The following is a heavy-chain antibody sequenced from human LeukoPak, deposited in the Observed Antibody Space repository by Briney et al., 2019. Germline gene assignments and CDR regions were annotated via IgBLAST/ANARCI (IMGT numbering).Heavy chain of an antibody. CDR3: ARDRRYCSGGSCYSYYYGMDV. J-gene: IGHJ6*04. V-gene: IGHV3-48*03. D-gene: IGHD2-15*01. Sequence: PGGSLRLSCAASGFTFSSYEMNWVRPAPGKGLEWVSYISSSGSTIYYADSVKGRFTISRDNAKNSLYLQMNSLRAEDTAVYYCARDRRYCSGGSCYSYYYGMDVWGKGTTVTVSS. CDR1: GFTFSSYE. CDR2: ISSSGSTI.